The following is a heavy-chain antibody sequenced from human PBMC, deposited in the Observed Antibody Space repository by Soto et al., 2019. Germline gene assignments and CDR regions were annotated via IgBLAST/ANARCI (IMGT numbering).Heavy chain of an antibody. CDR3: ARDLSPYQNNWYFDL. J-gene: IGHJ2*01. D-gene: IGHD2-21*01. CDR2: IKQDGSEK. Sequence: EVQLVESGGGLVQPGGSLRLSCAASGFTFSSYWMSWVRQAPGKGLEWVANIKQDGSEKYYVDSVKGRFTISRHNAKNSLYLQRNSLRAEDTAVYSWARDLSPYQNNWYFDLWGRGTLVTVSS. CDR1: GFTFSSYW. V-gene: IGHV3-7*01.